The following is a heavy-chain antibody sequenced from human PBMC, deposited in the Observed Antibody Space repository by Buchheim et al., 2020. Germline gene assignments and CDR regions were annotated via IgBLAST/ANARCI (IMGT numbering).Heavy chain of an antibody. D-gene: IGHD2-2*01. CDR3: AKDPAVREVVPAATPWFDP. V-gene: IGHV3-23*04. Sequence: EVQLVESGGGLVQPGGSLRLSCAASGFTFSSYAMSWVRQAPGKGLEWVSAISGSGGSTYYADSVKGRFTISRDNSKNKLYLQMNSLRAEDTAVYYCAKDPAVREVVPAATPWFDPWGQGTL. J-gene: IGHJ5*02. CDR1: GFTFSSYA. CDR2: ISGSGGST.